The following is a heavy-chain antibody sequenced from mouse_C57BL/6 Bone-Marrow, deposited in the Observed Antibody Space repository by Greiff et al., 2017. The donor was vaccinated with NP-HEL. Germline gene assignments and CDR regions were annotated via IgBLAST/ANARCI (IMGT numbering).Heavy chain of an antibody. CDR2: INSDGGST. D-gene: IGHD1-1*01. CDR3: ARLGRGSSHYYAMDY. J-gene: IGHJ4*01. CDR1: EYEFPSHD. Sequence: EVMLVESGGGLVQPGESLKLSCESNEYEFPSHDMSWVRKTPEKRLELVAAINSDGGSTYYPDTMERRFIISRDNTKKTLYLQMSSLRSEDTALYYCARLGRGSSHYYAMDYWGQGTSVTVSS. V-gene: IGHV5-2*01.